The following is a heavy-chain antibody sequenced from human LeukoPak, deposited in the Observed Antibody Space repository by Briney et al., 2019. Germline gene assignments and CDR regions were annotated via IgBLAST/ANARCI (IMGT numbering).Heavy chain of an antibody. CDR2: INPSGGST. D-gene: IGHD4-17*01. V-gene: IGHV1-46*01. CDR3: ARDGDTAAFDI. CDR1: GYTFTSYY. Sequence: ASVKVSCKASGYTFTSYYMHWVRQAPAQGLEWMGIINPSGGSTSYAQKFQGRVTMTRDMSTSTVYMELTRLRSEDTAVYYCARDGDTAAFDIWGQGTMVTVSS. J-gene: IGHJ3*02.